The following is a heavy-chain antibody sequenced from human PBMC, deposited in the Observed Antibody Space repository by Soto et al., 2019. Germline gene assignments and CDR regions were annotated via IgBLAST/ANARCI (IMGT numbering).Heavy chain of an antibody. D-gene: IGHD3-3*01. CDR1: GFAFSRYW. J-gene: IGHJ6*02. V-gene: IGHV3-74*01. CDR2: INDVASRT. Sequence: PGGSLRLSCAASGFAFSRYWMHWVRQAPGGGLMWVSRINDVASRTHYADSVKGRFTISRDNAKNTLYLQMNSLRAEDTAVYYCAKDSPQDYDFWSGSLSVMDVWGQGTTVTVSS. CDR3: AKDSPQDYDFWSGSLSVMDV.